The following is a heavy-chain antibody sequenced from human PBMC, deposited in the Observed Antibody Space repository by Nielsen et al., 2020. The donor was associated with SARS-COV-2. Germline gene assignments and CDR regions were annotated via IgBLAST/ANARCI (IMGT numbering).Heavy chain of an antibody. CDR1: GFAFDDYT. V-gene: IGHV3-43*01. CDR2: ISWDGGSR. D-gene: IGHD3-22*01. Sequence: GESLKISCAASGFAFDDYTMHWVRQAPGKGLEWVSLISWDGGSRYYADSVKGRFTVSRDNSKTSLYLQMNSLRAEDTALYYCAKDIGDYYDSSGYPDYWGQGTLVTVSS. J-gene: IGHJ4*02. CDR3: AKDIGDYYDSSGYPDY.